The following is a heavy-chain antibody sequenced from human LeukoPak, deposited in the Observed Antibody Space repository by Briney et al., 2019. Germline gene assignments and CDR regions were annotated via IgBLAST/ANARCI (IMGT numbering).Heavy chain of an antibody. J-gene: IGHJ4*02. V-gene: IGHV3-53*04. CDR3: ARLYYYDSRDY. D-gene: IGHD3-22*01. CDR2: IYSGGST. Sequence: GGSLRLSCAASGFTFSSYAMSWVRQAPGKGLEWVSVIYSGGSTYYADSVKGRFTIPRHNSKNTLYLQMNSLRAEDTAVYYCARLYYYDSRDYWGQGTLVTVSS. CDR1: GFTFSSYA.